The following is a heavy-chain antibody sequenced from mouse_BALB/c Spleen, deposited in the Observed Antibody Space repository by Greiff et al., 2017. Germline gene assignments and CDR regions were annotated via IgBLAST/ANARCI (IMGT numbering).Heavy chain of an antibody. V-gene: IGHV1-14*01. CDR3: ARTGTGGYFDY. CDR1: GYTFTSYV. CDR2: INPYNDGT. J-gene: IGHJ2*01. Sequence: EVKLMESGPELVKPGASVKMSCKASGYTFTSYVMHWVKQKPGQGLEWIGYINPYNDGTKYNEKFKGKATLTSDKSSSTAYMELSSLTSEDSAVYYCARTGTGGYFDYWGQGTTLTVSS. D-gene: IGHD4-1*01.